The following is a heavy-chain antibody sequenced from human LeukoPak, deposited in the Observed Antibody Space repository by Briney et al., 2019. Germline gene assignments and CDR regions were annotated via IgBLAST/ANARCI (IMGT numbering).Heavy chain of an antibody. D-gene: IGHD3-22*01. V-gene: IGHV3-21*01. CDR1: GFTFSSYS. J-gene: IGHJ4*02. CDR2: ISSSSSYI. CDR3: ARSYYDSSGGYYFDY. Sequence: GGSLRLSCAASGFTFSSYSMNWVRQAPGKGLEWVSSISSSSSYIYYADSVKGRFTISRDNAKNSLYLQMNSLRAEDTAVYYCARSYYDSSGGYYFDYWGQGTLVTVPS.